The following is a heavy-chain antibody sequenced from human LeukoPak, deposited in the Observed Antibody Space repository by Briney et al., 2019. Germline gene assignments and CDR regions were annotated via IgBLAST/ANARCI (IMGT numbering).Heavy chain of an antibody. D-gene: IGHD1-26*01. Sequence: ASVEVSCKASGYTFTDYYLHWVRPAPGQGLEWMGWINPNSGGTNYAQKFQGRVTMTRDTSISTAYMELRRLRSDDTAVYYCARGTSGSYYCLDYWGQGTLVTVSA. J-gene: IGHJ4*02. CDR1: GYTFTDYY. CDR3: ARGTSGSYYCLDY. CDR2: INPNSGGT. V-gene: IGHV1-2*02.